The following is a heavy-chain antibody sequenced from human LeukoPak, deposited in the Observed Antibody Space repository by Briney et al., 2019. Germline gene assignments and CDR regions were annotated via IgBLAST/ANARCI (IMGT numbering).Heavy chain of an antibody. CDR1: GGSFSGYY. V-gene: IGHV4-34*01. Sequence: SETLSLTCAVYGGSFSGYYWSWIRQPPGKGLEWIGEINHSGSTNYNPSLKSRVTISVDTSKNQFSLKLSSVTAADTAVYYCARSRMVRGSVDYWGQGTLVTVPS. D-gene: IGHD3-10*01. J-gene: IGHJ4*02. CDR2: INHSGST. CDR3: ARSRMVRGSVDY.